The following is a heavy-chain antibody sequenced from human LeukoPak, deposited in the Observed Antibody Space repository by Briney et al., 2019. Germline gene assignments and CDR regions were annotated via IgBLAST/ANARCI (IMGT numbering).Heavy chain of an antibody. Sequence: GGSLRLSCAASGFTFSSYGMSWVRQATGKGLEWVSAIGTAGDTYYPGSVKGRFTISRENAKNSLYLQMNSLRAGDTAVYYCARVLWFGESAYYFDYWGQGTLVTVSS. CDR1: GFTFSSYG. D-gene: IGHD3-10*01. V-gene: IGHV3-13*01. J-gene: IGHJ4*02. CDR2: IGTAGDT. CDR3: ARVLWFGESAYYFDY.